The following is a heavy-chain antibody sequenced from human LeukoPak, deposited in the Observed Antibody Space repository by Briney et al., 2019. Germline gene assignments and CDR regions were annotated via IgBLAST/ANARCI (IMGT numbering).Heavy chain of an antibody. CDR3: AKKVVVGATSPYSDFQD. J-gene: IGHJ1*01. D-gene: IGHD1-26*01. CDR1: GFTFSSYA. CDR2: ISGSGVTT. Sequence: GGSLRLSCVASGFTFSSYAMSWVRQAPGKGLDWVSAISGSGVTTHYAGSVKGRFSISRDNSKNTLYLQMNSLRAEDTALYYCAKKVVVGATSPYSDFQDWGQGILVTVSS. V-gene: IGHV3-23*01.